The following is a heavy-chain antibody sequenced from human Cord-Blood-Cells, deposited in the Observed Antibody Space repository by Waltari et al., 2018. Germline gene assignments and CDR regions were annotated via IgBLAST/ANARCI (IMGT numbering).Heavy chain of an antibody. CDR2: IGGSGGST. Sequence: EVQLLESGGGLVQPGGSLRLSCAASGFTFSSYAMSWVRQAPGKGLEWVSAIGGSGGSTYYADAVKGRFTISRDNSKNTLYLQMNSLRAEDTAVYYCAKDRGYSSSSAFDYWGQGTLVTVSS. V-gene: IGHV3-23*01. CDR3: AKDRGYSSSSAFDY. CDR1: GFTFSSYA. D-gene: IGHD6-6*01. J-gene: IGHJ4*02.